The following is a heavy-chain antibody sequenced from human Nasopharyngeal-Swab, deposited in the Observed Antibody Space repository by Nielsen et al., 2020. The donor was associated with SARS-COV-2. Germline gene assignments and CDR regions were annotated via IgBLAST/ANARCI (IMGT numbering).Heavy chain of an antibody. D-gene: IGHD3-16*01. Sequence: GESLKISCAASGFTFSSYAMSWVRQAPGKGLEWVSVIYSGGSTYYADSVKGRFTISRDNSKNTLYLQMNSRRAEDTAVYYCARDSWGYHQTNWGQGTLVTVSS. CDR3: ARDSWGYHQTN. CDR2: IYSGGST. V-gene: IGHV3-53*01. CDR1: GFTFSSYA. J-gene: IGHJ4*02.